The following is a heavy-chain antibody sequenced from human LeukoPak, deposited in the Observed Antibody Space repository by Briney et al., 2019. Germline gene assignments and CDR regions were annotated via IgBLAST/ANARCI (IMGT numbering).Heavy chain of an antibody. V-gene: IGHV4-59*01. CDR1: GGSISSYY. CDR2: IYYSGST. Sequence: PSETLSLTCTVSGGSISSYYWSWIRQPPGKGLEWIGYIYYSGSTNYSPSLKSRVTISVDTSKNQFSLKLSSVTAADTAVYYCAREVKVEMATIIDYWGQGTLVTVSS. CDR3: AREVKVEMATIIDY. J-gene: IGHJ4*02. D-gene: IGHD5-12*01.